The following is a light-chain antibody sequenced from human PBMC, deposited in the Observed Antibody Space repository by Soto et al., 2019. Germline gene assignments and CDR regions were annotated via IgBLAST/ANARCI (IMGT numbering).Light chain of an antibody. V-gene: IGKV2-30*01. CDR3: MQGTHWPWT. J-gene: IGKJ1*01. CDR2: KVS. CDR1: QSLVYSDGNTY. Sequence: DVVMTQSPLSLPVTLGQPASISCRSSQSLVYSDGNTYLNWFQQRPGQSPRRLIYKVSNRDSGVPDRISGSGSGTDFTLKISRVEAEDVGVYYCMQGTHWPWTFGQGTKVAIK.